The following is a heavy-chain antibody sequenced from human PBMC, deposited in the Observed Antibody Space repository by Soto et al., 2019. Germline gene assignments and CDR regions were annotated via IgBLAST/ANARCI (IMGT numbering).Heavy chain of an antibody. CDR3: AREYTAWPLAYGLDV. CDR1: GFTFSTYS. Sequence: EVQLVESGGGLVKPGGSLRLSCVGSGFTFSTYSINWVRQAPGKGLEWVSSISSRSDIYYADSVKGRFTISRDNAKNSVSLQMNSLRAEDTAVYYSAREYTAWPLAYGLDVWGQGTTVTVSS. CDR2: ISSRSDI. J-gene: IGHJ6*02. V-gene: IGHV3-21*02. D-gene: IGHD2-2*02.